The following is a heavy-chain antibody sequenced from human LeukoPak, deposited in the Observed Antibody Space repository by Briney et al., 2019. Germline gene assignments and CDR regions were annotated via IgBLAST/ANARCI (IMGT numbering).Heavy chain of an antibody. CDR2: IIPILGIP. J-gene: IGHJ5*02. V-gene: IGHV1-69*04. D-gene: IGHD4-17*01. CDR1: RGRFKNFA. Sequence: SVKVSCKTSRGRFKNFAFNWVRQAPGQGLEWMGRIIPILGIPNYVEKFQGRVTFTADNSTTTAYMELRSLRSEDTAVYYCARLYGANGWFDPWGRGTLVTVSS. CDR3: ARLYGANGWFDP.